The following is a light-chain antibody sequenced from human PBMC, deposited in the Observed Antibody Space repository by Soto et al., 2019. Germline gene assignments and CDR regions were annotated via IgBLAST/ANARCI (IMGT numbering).Light chain of an antibody. J-gene: IGLJ1*01. V-gene: IGLV2-18*02. CDR1: SSDVGGSNR. CDR2: EVS. Sequence: QFALTQPPSVSGSPGQTVTISCTGTSSDVGGSNRVSWYRQPPGTAPKLVIYEVSNRPSGVPERFSGSKSGNTASLTISGLQAEDEADYYCSSYTSSNTYVFGTGTKVTVL. CDR3: SSYTSSNTYV.